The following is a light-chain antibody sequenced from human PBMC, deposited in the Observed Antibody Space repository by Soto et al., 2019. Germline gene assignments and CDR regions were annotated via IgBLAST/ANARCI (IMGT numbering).Light chain of an antibody. Sequence: QSALTQPASVSGSPGQSITISCTGTSSDIGGYNYVSWYQQHPGIAPKLMIYDVSNRPSGVSNRFSGSKSGNTASLTISGLQAEDEADYYCSSYISSSTLFGGGTKVTVL. CDR3: SSYISSSTL. J-gene: IGLJ2*01. V-gene: IGLV2-14*01. CDR2: DVS. CDR1: SSDIGGYNY.